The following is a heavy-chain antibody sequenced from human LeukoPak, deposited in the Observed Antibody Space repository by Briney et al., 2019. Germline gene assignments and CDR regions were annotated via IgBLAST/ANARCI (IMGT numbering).Heavy chain of an antibody. CDR2: INHSGST. V-gene: IGHV4-34*01. Sequence: SETLSLTRTVSGGSISSYYWSWIRQPPGKGLEWIGEINHSGSTNYNPSLKSRVTISVDTSKNQFSLKLSSVTAADTAVYYCARGPRRYYYYMDVWGKGTTVTVSS. CDR1: GGSISSYY. CDR3: ARGPRRYYYYMDV. J-gene: IGHJ6*03.